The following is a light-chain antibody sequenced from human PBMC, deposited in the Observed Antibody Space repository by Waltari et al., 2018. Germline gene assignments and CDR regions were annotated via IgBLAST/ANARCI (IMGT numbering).Light chain of an antibody. Sequence: QSALTHPASVSGSPGQSITITCTATSSDVGSYNLASWYQQPPGKAPKLMIYEGSKRPSGVSNRFSGSKSGNTASLTISGLQAEDEADYYCFSYAGSSTFVFGTGTKVTVL. V-gene: IGLV2-23*01. CDR2: EGS. CDR1: SSDVGSYNL. CDR3: FSYAGSSTFV. J-gene: IGLJ1*01.